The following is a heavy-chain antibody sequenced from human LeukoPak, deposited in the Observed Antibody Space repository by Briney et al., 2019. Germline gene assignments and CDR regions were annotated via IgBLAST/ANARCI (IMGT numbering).Heavy chain of an antibody. Sequence: PGGSLRLSCAASGFTFSNAWMSWVRQAPGRGLEWVGRIKRKGDDGTIDYAAPVKGRLSISRDDSKNTLYLQMNSLKSEYTAVYYCTAGTGRSDFDYWGQGTLVTVSS. D-gene: IGHD3/OR15-3a*01. CDR3: TAGTGRSDFDY. CDR1: GFTFSNAW. V-gene: IGHV3-15*01. CDR2: IKRKGDDGTI. J-gene: IGHJ4*02.